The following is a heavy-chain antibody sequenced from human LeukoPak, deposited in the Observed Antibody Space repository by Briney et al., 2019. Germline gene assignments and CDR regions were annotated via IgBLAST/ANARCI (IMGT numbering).Heavy chain of an antibody. D-gene: IGHD2-21*01. CDR3: ARQAYNAFDI. Sequence: GGSLRLSCAASGFTFGDYSMNWVRQAPGKGLEWVSSISSSSSYIYYPDSVKGRLTTSRDNAKNSLYLQMNSLRAEDTAVYYCARQAYNAFDIWGQGTMVTVSS. CDR2: ISSSSSYI. J-gene: IGHJ3*02. CDR1: GFTFGDYS. V-gene: IGHV3-21*01.